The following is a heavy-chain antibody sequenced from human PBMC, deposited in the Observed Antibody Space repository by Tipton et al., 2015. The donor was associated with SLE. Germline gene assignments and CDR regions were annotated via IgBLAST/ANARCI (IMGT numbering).Heavy chain of an antibody. CDR2: IYTSGST. J-gene: IGHJ2*01. CDR3: ARDIKGVTYWYFDL. Sequence: TLSLTCTVSGGSISSYYWSWIRQPAGKGLEWIGRIYTSGSTNYNPSLKSRVTMSVDTSKNQFSLKLSSVTAADTAVYYCARDIKGVTYWYFDLWGRGTLVTVSS. V-gene: IGHV4-4*07. D-gene: IGHD2-8*01. CDR1: GGSISSYY.